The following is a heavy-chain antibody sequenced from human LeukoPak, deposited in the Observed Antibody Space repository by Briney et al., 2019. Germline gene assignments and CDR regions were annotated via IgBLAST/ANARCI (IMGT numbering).Heavy chain of an antibody. D-gene: IGHD1-14*01. Sequence: SETVALTCTVWGGSVSSYYWRWIRQPPGRGLECLGYVYYTWSTNYNPSLESRVIISIETSKNQFSLKLSSVPAADTAVYYCARGFFTYNSSPVEYWGQGALVTVSS. CDR1: GGSVSSYY. V-gene: IGHV4-59*02. CDR3: ARGFFTYNSSPVEY. CDR2: VYYTWST. J-gene: IGHJ4*02.